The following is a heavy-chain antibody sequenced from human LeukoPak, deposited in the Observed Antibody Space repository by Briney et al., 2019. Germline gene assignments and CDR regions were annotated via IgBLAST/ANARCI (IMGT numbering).Heavy chain of an antibody. CDR3: AKFCGCYSVFFDY. CDR1: GFTFSRFG. V-gene: IGHV3-30*18. Sequence: QSGGSLRLSCEVSGFTFSRFGFHWVRQAPGKGLEWVSFISNDGNKRNYGDSVKGRFTIPRDNSKNTLYLQMNSLRAEDTAVYYCAKFCGCYSVFFDYWGQGTLVTVSS. CDR2: ISNDGNKR. J-gene: IGHJ4*02. D-gene: IGHD2-15*01.